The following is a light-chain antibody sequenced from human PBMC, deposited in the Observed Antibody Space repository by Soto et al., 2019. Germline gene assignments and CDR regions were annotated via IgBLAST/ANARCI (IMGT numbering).Light chain of an antibody. CDR3: QKYNTAPRT. CDR1: QGISNY. V-gene: IGKV1-27*01. CDR2: AAS. J-gene: IGKJ1*01. Sequence: DIQMTQSPSSLSASVGDTVTITCRASQGISNYLAWYQQKPGQVPNLLIYAASTLQSGVPSRFSGSGSGTDFTLTISSLRPEDVATYYCQKYNTAPRTLGQGTKVEI.